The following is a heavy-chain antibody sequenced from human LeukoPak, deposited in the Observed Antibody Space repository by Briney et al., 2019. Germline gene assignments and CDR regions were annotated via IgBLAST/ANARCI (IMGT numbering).Heavy chain of an antibody. CDR2: TYSGDSDT. Sequence: KDGESLKISCKGSGYSFTTYWIGWVRQMPGKGLEWMEITYSGDSDTRYSPSFQGQITISADKSISTAYLQWSSLKASDTAMYYCARGYNSGNLGGFDPWGQGTLVTVSS. D-gene: IGHD3-10*01. CDR1: GYSFTTYW. V-gene: IGHV5-51*01. CDR3: ARGYNSGNLGGFDP. J-gene: IGHJ5*02.